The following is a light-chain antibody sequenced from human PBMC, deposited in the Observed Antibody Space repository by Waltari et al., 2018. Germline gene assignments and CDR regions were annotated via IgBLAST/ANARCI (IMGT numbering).Light chain of an antibody. Sequence: SYELTQPSSVSVSPGQPARITCSGDVLAKKYARWFQQKPGQGTWLVIYKDSERPSGLPGRFAGSSSVPTVTLTISGAQGGDVADYYCYSAADNNLVFGGGTKLTVL. CDR1: VLAKKY. CDR2: KDS. V-gene: IGLV3-27*01. J-gene: IGLJ3*02. CDR3: YSAADNNLV.